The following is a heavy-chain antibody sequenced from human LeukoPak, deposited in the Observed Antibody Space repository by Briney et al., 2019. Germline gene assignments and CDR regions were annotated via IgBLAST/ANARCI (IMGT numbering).Heavy chain of an antibody. CDR1: GFTFSSYA. CDR3: AKDRVGATLIYFDY. J-gene: IGHJ4*02. Sequence: GGSLRLSCAASGFTFSSYAVSWVRQAPGKGLEWVSAISGSGGSTYYADSVKGRFTISRDNSKNTLYLQMNSLRAEDTAVYYCAKDRVGATLIYFDYWGQGTLVTVSS. D-gene: IGHD1-26*01. CDR2: ISGSGGST. V-gene: IGHV3-23*01.